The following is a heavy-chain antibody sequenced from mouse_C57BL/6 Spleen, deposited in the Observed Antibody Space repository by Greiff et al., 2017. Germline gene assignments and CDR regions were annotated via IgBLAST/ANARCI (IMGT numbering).Heavy chain of an antibody. CDR2: IDPETGGT. J-gene: IGHJ2*01. CDR1: GYTFTDYE. CDR3: TVYYCSSYGYFDY. D-gene: IGHD1-1*01. Sequence: QVQLKQSGAELVRPGDSVTLSCKASGYTFTDYEMHWVKQTPVHGLEWIGAIDPETGGTAYNQTFKGKAILTADKSSSTAYMERRILASEDSSVYYCTVYYCSSYGYFDYWGQGTTLTVSS. V-gene: IGHV1-15*01.